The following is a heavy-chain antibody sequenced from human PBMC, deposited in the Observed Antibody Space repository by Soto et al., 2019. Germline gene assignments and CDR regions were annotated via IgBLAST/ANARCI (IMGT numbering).Heavy chain of an antibody. CDR3: AKKLRQYYYDSSGYFGY. J-gene: IGHJ4*02. D-gene: IGHD3-22*01. V-gene: IGHV3-23*01. Sequence: GGSLRLSCAASGFTFSSYAMSWVRQAPGKGLEWVSAISGSGGSTHYADSVKGRFTISRDNSKNTLYLQMNSLRAEDTAVYYCAKKLRQYYYDSSGYFGYWGQGTLVTVSS. CDR2: ISGSGGST. CDR1: GFTFSSYA.